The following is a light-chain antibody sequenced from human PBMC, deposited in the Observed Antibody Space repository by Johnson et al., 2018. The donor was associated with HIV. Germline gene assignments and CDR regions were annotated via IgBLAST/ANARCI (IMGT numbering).Light chain of an antibody. CDR3: GTWDSSLSAYV. Sequence: QSVLTQPPSVSAAPGQKVTISCSGSDSNIGDNYVSWYRHLPGTAPKLLIYENNKRPSGIPDRFSGSKSGTSATLGITGLQTGDEADYYCGTWDSSLSAYVFGTGTKVTVL. V-gene: IGLV1-51*02. J-gene: IGLJ1*01. CDR1: DSNIGDNY. CDR2: ENN.